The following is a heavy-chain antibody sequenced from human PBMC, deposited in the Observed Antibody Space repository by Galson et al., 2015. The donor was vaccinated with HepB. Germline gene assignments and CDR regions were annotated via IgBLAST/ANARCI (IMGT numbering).Heavy chain of an antibody. J-gene: IGHJ5*02. CDR1: GGSISSGGYY. CDR3: ARALYSSMDWFDP. V-gene: IGHV4-61*08. Sequence: SETLSLTCTVSGGSISSGGYYWSWIRQPPGKGLEWIGYIYYSGSTNYNPSLKSRVTISVDTSKNQFSLKLSSVTAADTAVYYCARALYSSMDWFDPWGQGTLVTVSS. D-gene: IGHD6-19*01. CDR2: IYYSGST.